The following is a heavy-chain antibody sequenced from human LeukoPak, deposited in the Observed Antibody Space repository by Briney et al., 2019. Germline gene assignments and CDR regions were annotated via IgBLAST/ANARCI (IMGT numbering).Heavy chain of an antibody. CDR3: ATGNSGYVSY. Sequence: PSETLSLTCTVSGDSITSGYWSWIRQPPGKGLEWIGFIHYSGSPTYTPSLQSRVTISVDTSKNQFSLKLNSVTTADTAVYHYATGNSGYVSYWGQGILVIVSS. CDR2: IHYSGSP. V-gene: IGHV4-59*01. D-gene: IGHD5-12*01. J-gene: IGHJ4*02. CDR1: GDSITSGY.